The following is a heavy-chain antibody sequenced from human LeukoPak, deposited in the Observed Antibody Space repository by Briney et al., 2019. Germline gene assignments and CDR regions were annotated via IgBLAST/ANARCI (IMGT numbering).Heavy chain of an antibody. CDR1: GGSISSYY. V-gene: IGHV4-4*09. Sequence: SETLSLTCTVSGGSISSYYWSWIRQPPGKGLEWIGYIYTSGSTNYNPSLKSRVTISVDTSKNQFSRKLSSVTAADTAVYYCARWPEWLGYYYYMDVWGKGTTVTVSS. D-gene: IGHD3-3*01. CDR2: IYTSGST. CDR3: ARWPEWLGYYYYMDV. J-gene: IGHJ6*03.